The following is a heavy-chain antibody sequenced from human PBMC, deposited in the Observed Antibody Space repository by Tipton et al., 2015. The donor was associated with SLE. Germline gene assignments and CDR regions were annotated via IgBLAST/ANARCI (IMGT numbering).Heavy chain of an antibody. Sequence: TLSLTCTVSDASISSTDYFWGWIRQPPGKGLEWIGSIRYSGNTYYNPSLQSRVTISVDTSNNQFSLELSSVTAADTAVYYCALSMTAASGPFDYWGQGILVTVS. CDR1: DASISSTDYF. D-gene: IGHD6-13*01. CDR3: ALSMTAASGPFDY. CDR2: IRYSGNT. V-gene: IGHV4-39*07. J-gene: IGHJ4*02.